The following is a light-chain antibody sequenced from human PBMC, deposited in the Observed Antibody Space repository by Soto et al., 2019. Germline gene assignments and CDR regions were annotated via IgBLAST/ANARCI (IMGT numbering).Light chain of an antibody. CDR2: WAS. CDR3: LQYHFTTGT. V-gene: IGKV4-1*01. Sequence: DIVMTQSPDSLPVSLGERATINCKSSQSILHRTDNKSSLAWYQQRAGQPPKLLLFWASTRQSGVPDRFSGTGSGTDFTLPISSLKAEHVALYFCLQYHFTTGTFAQGTKV. J-gene: IGKJ1*01. CDR1: QSILHRTDNKSS.